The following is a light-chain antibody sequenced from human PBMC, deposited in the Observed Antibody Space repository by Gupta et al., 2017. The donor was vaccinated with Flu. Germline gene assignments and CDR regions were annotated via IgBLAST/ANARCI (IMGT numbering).Light chain of an antibody. CDR3: QEDKRYSWT. Sequence: DIQMTQSPSTLSASVGDRVTITCRASQSISSWLAWYQQKPGKPPKLLIYMASTLETGVPSRFGGSGSGTEFTLTISSLQPDDFATYYCQEDKRYSWTFGQGTKVEIK. V-gene: IGKV1-5*03. CDR1: QSISSW. CDR2: MAS. J-gene: IGKJ1*01.